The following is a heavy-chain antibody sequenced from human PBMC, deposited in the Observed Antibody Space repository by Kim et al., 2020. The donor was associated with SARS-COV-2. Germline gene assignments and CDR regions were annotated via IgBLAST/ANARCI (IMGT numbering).Heavy chain of an antibody. CDR2: ISSSGSTI. V-gene: IGHV3-48*03. CDR3: AYSPLDPYYFDY. Sequence: GGSLRLSCAASGFTFSSYEKNWVRQAPGKGLEWVSYISSSGSTIYYADSVKGRFTISRDNAKNSLYLQMNSLRAEDTAVYYCAYSPLDPYYFDYWGQGTLVTVSS. CDR1: GFTFSSYE. J-gene: IGHJ4*02. D-gene: IGHD2-21*01.